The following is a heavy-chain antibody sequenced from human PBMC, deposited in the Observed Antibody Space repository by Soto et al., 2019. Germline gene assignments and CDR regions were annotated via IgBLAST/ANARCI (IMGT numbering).Heavy chain of an antibody. CDR3: AKRGSGYYLGAFDI. J-gene: IGHJ3*02. D-gene: IGHD3-3*01. Sequence: PGGSLRLSSAALVFPFSSYARSWVRQAPGKGLGWVSAISGSGGSTYYADSVKGRFTISRDKSKSTRYRQMTSLRAEDTAVYSCAKRGSGYYLGAFDIWGQGTMVTASS. CDR1: VFPFSSYA. V-gene: IGHV3-23*01. CDR2: ISGSGGST.